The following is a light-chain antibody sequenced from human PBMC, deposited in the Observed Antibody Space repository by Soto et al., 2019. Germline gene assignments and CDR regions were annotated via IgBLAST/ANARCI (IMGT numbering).Light chain of an antibody. CDR1: QSVSIL. J-gene: IGKJ5*01. CDR2: CAT. V-gene: IGKV3-15*01. CDR3: QQSYSTPFT. Sequence: ILLTHSPGTLSLSPVERVTLSCRASQSVSILLAGCQQKPGQAPRLLIHCATTRATCIPARCSGSGSGTDFTLTISSLQPEDFATDYCQQSYSTPFTFGQGTRVDI.